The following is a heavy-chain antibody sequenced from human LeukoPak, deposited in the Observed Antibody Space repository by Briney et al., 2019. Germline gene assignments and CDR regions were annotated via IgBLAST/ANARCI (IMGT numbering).Heavy chain of an antibody. CDR2: IIPILGIA. CDR1: VGTFSSYA. CDR3: ARGGRDSSGYVVFDY. V-gene: IGHV1-69*04. D-gene: IGHD3-22*01. J-gene: IGHJ4*02. Sequence: SVKVSCKASVGTFSSYAISWVRQAPGQGLEWMARIIPILGIANYAQKFQGRVTITADKSTSTAYMELSSLRCEDTAVYYCARGGRDSSGYVVFDYWGQGTLVTVSS.